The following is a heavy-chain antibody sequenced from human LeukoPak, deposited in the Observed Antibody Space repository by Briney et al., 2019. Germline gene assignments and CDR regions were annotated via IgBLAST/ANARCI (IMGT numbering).Heavy chain of an antibody. CDR2: IDPNSGGT. D-gene: IGHD2-2*02. J-gene: IGHJ6*03. CDR1: GYTFTGYY. Sequence: ASVKVSCKASGYTFTGYYMHWVRQAPGQELEWMGWIDPNSGGTNYAQKFQGRVTMTRDTSISTAYMELSRLRSDDTAVYYCARDAKDIVVVPAAIYYYYMDVWGKGTTVTISS. CDR3: ARDAKDIVVVPAAIYYYYMDV. V-gene: IGHV1-2*02.